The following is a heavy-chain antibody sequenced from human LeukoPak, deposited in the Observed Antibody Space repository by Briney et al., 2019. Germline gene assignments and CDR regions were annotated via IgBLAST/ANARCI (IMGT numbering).Heavy chain of an antibody. Sequence: GGSLRLSCSASGFTFSSYAMHWVRQAPGKGLEYVSAISGSGDITYYADSVEGRFTISRDNSKNTLYLQMSSLTPEDAAVYYCVRDGMAVAGTAPLDYWGQGILVTVSS. CDR1: GFTFSSYA. D-gene: IGHD6-19*01. J-gene: IGHJ4*02. CDR2: ISGSGDIT. V-gene: IGHV3-64D*09. CDR3: VRDGMAVAGTAPLDY.